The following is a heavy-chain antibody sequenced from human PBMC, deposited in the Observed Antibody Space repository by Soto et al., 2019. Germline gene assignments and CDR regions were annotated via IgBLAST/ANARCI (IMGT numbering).Heavy chain of an antibody. CDR2: INPSGGTT. J-gene: IGHJ4*02. CDR3: ARVRGGGSEYFFDY. CDR1: GYTFTRYN. V-gene: IGHV1-46*01. D-gene: IGHD2-15*01. Sequence: RASVKVSFKASGYTFTRYNVHWLRQAPGQGLEWMAIINPSGGTTYYVQKFEGRVTLTTDTSTSTVYMELSSLRSDDTAVYYCARVRGGGSEYFFDYWGQGTLVTVSS.